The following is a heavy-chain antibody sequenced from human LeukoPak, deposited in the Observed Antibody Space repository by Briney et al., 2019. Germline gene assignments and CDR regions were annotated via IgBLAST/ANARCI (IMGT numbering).Heavy chain of an antibody. CDR1: GGTFSSYA. CDR2: IIPIFGTA. V-gene: IGHV1-69*06. CDR3: ARYPRGGYDGYYYYMDV. Sequence: SVKVSCKASGGTFSSYAISWVRQAPGQGLEWMGGIIPIFGTANYAQKFQGRVTITADKSTSTAYMELSSLRSEDTAVYYCARYPRGGYDGYYYYMDVWGKGTTVTVSS. J-gene: IGHJ6*03. D-gene: IGHD5-12*01.